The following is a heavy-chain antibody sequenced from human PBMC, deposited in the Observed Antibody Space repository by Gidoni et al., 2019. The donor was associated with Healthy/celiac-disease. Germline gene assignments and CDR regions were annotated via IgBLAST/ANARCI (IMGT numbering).Heavy chain of an antibody. CDR2: IWYDGSNK. Sequence: QVQLVESGGGVVQPGRSLRLPCAASGFTFSSYGMHWVRQAPGKGLEWVAVIWYDGSNKYYADSVKGRFTISRDNSKNTLYLQMNSLRAEDTAVYYCAREEAGFDYWGQGTLVTVSS. J-gene: IGHJ4*02. CDR1: GFTFSSYG. CDR3: AREEAGFDY. V-gene: IGHV3-33*01. D-gene: IGHD6-19*01.